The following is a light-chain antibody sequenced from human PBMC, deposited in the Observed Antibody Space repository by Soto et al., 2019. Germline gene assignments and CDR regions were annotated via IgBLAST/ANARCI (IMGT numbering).Light chain of an antibody. V-gene: IGKV3-15*01. J-gene: IGKJ1*01. CDR3: QQYNNWPSWT. CDR1: QSVSSN. Sequence: EIVMTQSPATLSVSPGERATLSCRASQSVSSNLASYQHKPAQAPRLLIYGASTRATGIPARFSGSGFGTEFTLTISSLQSEDFAVYYCQQYNNWPSWTFGQGTKVDI. CDR2: GAS.